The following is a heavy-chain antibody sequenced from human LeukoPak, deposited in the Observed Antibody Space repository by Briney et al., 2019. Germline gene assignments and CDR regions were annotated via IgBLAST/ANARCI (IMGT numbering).Heavy chain of an antibody. CDR2: IYYTGTT. Sequence: SETLSLTCTVSGGSISIYYWTWIRQPPGKGLEWIGYIYYTGTTYYKPSLKSRTTISVDTSNNQFSLKLKFVTAADTAVYYCAREGRSGSFYFDFWGRGTLVTVSS. CDR3: AREGRSGSFYFDF. D-gene: IGHD1-26*01. V-gene: IGHV4-59*12. CDR1: GGSISIYY. J-gene: IGHJ4*02.